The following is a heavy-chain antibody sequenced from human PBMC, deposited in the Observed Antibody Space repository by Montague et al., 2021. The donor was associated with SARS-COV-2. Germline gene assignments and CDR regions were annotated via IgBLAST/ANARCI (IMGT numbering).Heavy chain of an antibody. D-gene: IGHD3-10*01. CDR1: GFTFSRYG. V-gene: IGHV3-30*03. CDR3: ATYLWFGEVNFDY. J-gene: IGHJ4*02. CDR2: ISYDGSNK. Sequence: SLRLSCAASGFTFSRYGMHWVRQAPGKGLEWVAVISYDGSNKYYADSVKGRFTISRDNSKNTLYLQMDSLRAEDTAVYYRATYLWFGEVNFDYWGQGTLVTVSS.